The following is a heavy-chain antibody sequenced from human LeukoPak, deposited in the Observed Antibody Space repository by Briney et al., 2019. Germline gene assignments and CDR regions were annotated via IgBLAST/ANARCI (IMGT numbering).Heavy chain of an antibody. CDR2: IYYSGST. CDR3: ARRGVWALDY. J-gene: IGHJ4*02. Sequence: SETLSLTCTVSGGSISSSSYYWGWIRQPPGKGLEWIGSIYYSGSTYYNPSLKSRVTISVDTSKNQFSLKLTSVTAADTAVYYCARRGVWALDYWGQGTLVTVSS. V-gene: IGHV4-39*01. CDR1: GGSISSSSYY. D-gene: IGHD3-10*01.